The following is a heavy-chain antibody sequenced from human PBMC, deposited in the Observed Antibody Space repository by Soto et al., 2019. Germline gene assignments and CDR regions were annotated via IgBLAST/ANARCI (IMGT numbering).Heavy chain of an antibody. CDR1: GVSITSYY. CDR3: AKDQGVVVPAAMDY. J-gene: IGHJ4*02. CDR2: INTDGLS. Sequence: PSETLSLTCSVSGVSITSYYWSWIRQSAGGGLEWMGRINTDGLSTYSPSFKSRLTMSLDTSKNQFSLKLSSVTAADTAVYYCAKDQGVVVPAAMDYWGQGTLVTVSS. V-gene: IGHV4-4*07. D-gene: IGHD2-2*01.